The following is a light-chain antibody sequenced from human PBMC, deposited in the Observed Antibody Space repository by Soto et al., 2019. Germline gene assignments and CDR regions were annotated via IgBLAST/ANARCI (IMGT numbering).Light chain of an antibody. CDR3: QQYHKWPPFT. CDR2: GAS. V-gene: IGKV3-15*01. J-gene: IGKJ4*01. CDR1: QSVSSN. Sequence: EVGMTQSPATLSVSPGERATLPCRASQSVSSNLAWYQQKPGQTPRLLMYGASTRATGIPARFSGSGSGTEFTLTISSLQSEDFAVYYCQQYHKWPPFTFGGGTKVDIK.